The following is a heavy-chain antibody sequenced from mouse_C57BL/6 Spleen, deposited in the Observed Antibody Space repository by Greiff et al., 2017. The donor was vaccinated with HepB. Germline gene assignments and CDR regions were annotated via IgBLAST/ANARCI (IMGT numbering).Heavy chain of an antibody. CDR1: GYTFTSYW. V-gene: IGHV1-64*01. CDR3: ARPGSSPYFDY. Sequence: VQLQQPGAELVKPGASVKLSCKASGYTFTSYWMHWVKQRPGQGLEWIGMIHPNSGSTNYNEKFKSKATLTVDKSSSTAYMQLSSLTSEDSAVYYGARPGSSPYFDYWGQGTTLTVSS. J-gene: IGHJ2*01. D-gene: IGHD1-1*01. CDR2: IHPNSGST.